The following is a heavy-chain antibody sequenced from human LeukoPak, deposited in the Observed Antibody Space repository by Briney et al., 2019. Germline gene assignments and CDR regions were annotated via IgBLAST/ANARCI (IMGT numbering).Heavy chain of an antibody. J-gene: IGHJ4*02. CDR3: AGILRRESDY. CDR2: IYHSGST. D-gene: IGHD3-10*01. Sequence: PSETLSLTCAVSGGSISSSNWWSWVRPPPGKGLEWIGEIYHSGSTNYNPSLESRVTISVDKSKNQFSLKLSSVTAADTAVYYCAGILRRESDYWGQGTLVTVSS. CDR1: GGSISSSNW. V-gene: IGHV4-4*02.